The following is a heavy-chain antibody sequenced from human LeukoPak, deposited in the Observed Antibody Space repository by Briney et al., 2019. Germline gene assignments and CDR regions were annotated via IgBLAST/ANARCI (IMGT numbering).Heavy chain of an antibody. CDR2: IYPGDSDT. D-gene: IGHD3-22*01. CDR1: GYSFTSYW. J-gene: IGHJ6*03. Sequence: GESLQISCQGSGYSFTSYWIGWVRQMPGKGLEWMGIIYPGDSDTRYSPSFQGQVTISADKSISTAYLQWSSLKASDTAMYYCARHARYYYDSSGYRYYYYYYMDVWGKGTTVTVSS. CDR3: ARHARYYYDSSGYRYYYYYYMDV. V-gene: IGHV5-51*01.